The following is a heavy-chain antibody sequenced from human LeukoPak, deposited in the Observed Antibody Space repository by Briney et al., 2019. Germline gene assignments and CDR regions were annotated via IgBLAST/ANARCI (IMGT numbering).Heavy chain of an antibody. D-gene: IGHD5-18*01. Sequence: PSETLSLTCTVSGGSISSYYWSWIRQPAGKGLEWIGRIYTSGSTNYNPSLKSRVTISVDTSKNQFSLKLSSVTAADTAVYYCASGIQLWLRPSPFDYWGQGTLVTVSS. V-gene: IGHV4-4*07. CDR2: IYTSGST. CDR1: GGSISSYY. CDR3: ASGIQLWLRPSPFDY. J-gene: IGHJ4*02.